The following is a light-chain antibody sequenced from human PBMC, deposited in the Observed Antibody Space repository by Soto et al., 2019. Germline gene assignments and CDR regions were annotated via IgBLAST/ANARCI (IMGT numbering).Light chain of an antibody. CDR2: GAS. V-gene: IGKV3D-15*01. Sequence: EIVMTQSPATLSVSPGERATLSCRASQSVSSNLAWYQQKPGQAPRLLIYGASNRATGIPARFSGSESGTEFTLTISSVQSEDFAFYYCQQYNNWPPITFGQGTRLEIK. CDR1: QSVSSN. CDR3: QQYNNWPPIT. J-gene: IGKJ5*01.